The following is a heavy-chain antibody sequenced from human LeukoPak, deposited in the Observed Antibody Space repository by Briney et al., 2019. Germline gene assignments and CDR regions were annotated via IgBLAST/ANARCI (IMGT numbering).Heavy chain of an antibody. J-gene: IGHJ4*02. CDR3: AKGSTCREFWGSYYSDY. CDR1: GFTFSNYA. Sequence: GGSLRLSCAASGFTFSNYAMNWVRQAPGKGLEWVSSISRGGSNTYYADSVKGRLTISRDNSKNTLYLQMNSLRAGDTAVYFCAKGSTCREFWGSYYSDYWGQGTLVTVSS. V-gene: IGHV3-23*01. CDR2: ISRGGSNT. D-gene: IGHD3-3*01.